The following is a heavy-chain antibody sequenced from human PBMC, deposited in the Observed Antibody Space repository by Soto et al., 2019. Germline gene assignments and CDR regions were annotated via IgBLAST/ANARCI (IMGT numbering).Heavy chain of an antibody. Sequence: GASVKVSCKASGYTFTSYYMHWVRQAPGQGLEWMGIINPSGGSTSYAQKFQGRVTMTRDTSTSTVYMELSSLRSEDTAVYYCARDRSYYYGSGSYYNDFDYWGQGTLVTVSS. V-gene: IGHV1-46*01. CDR3: ARDRSYYYGSGSYYNDFDY. D-gene: IGHD3-10*01. CDR2: INPSGGST. CDR1: GYTFTSYY. J-gene: IGHJ4*02.